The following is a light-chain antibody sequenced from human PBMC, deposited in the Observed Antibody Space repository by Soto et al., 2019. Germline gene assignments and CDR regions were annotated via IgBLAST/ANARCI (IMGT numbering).Light chain of an antibody. V-gene: IGKV2-30*01. CDR1: QSLVYSDGYAY. CDR2: KAS. J-gene: IGKJ1*01. Sequence: DVVMTQSPLSLPVTLGQPASISCRSSQSLVYSDGYAYLNWFQQRPAQSPRRLIYKASNRDSGVPDRFSGSGSGSDFTLQIDRVEAEDVGIYYCMQGTHWPPTFGRGTRVEIK. CDR3: MQGTHWPPT.